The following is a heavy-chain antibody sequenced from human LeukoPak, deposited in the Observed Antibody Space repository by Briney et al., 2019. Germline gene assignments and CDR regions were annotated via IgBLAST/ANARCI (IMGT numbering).Heavy chain of an antibody. CDR3: ARVLGYSYNPYYYYMDV. J-gene: IGHJ6*03. CDR1: GYTFTSYY. CDR2: INPSGAST. Sequence: GASVKVSCNASGYTFTSYYMHWVRQAPGQALEAMGIINPSGASTSYAQKFQGRVIMARDTSTSTVYMELSSLRSEDTAVYYCARVLGYSYNPYYYYMDVWGKGTTVTVSS. D-gene: IGHD5-18*01. V-gene: IGHV1-46*01.